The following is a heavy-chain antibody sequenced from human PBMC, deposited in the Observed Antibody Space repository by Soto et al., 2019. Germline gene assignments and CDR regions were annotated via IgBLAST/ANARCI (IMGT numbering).Heavy chain of an antibody. CDR1: GYTFTGYY. Sequence: ASVKVSCKASGYTFTGYYMHWVRQAPGQGLEWMGWINPNSGGTNYAQKFQGRVTMTRDTSISTAYMELSRLRSDDTAEYYCARDQGDYDFWSGYSLARYYFDYWGQGTLVTVSS. CDR2: INPNSGGT. J-gene: IGHJ4*02. D-gene: IGHD3-3*01. CDR3: ARDQGDYDFWSGYSLARYYFDY. V-gene: IGHV1-2*02.